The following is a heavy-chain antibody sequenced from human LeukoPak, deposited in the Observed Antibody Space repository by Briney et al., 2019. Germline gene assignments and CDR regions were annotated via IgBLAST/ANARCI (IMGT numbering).Heavy chain of an antibody. D-gene: IGHD5-24*01. CDR3: ARASAATTHFDY. CDR2: IYYSGIT. CDR1: GGSFSGYY. Sequence: SETLSLTCAVYGGSFSGYYWSWIRQPPGKGLEWIGYIYYSGITYYNPSLKSRVTISVDTSKNQFSLKLSSVTAADTAVYYCARASAATTHFDYWGQGTLVTVSS. J-gene: IGHJ4*02. V-gene: IGHV4-30-4*01.